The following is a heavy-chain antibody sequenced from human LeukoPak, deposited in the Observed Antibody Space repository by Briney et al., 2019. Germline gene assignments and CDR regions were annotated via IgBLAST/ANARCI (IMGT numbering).Heavy chain of an antibody. V-gene: IGHV1-18*04. CDR2: ISAYNGNT. CDR3: ARDSQSTDSSGWYYFDY. CDR1: GYTFTGYY. J-gene: IGHJ4*02. Sequence: ASVKVSCKASGYTFTGYYMHWVRQAPGQGLEWMGWISAYNGNTNYAQKLQGRVTMTTDTSTSTAYMELRSLRSDDTAVYYCARDSQSTDSSGWYYFDYWGQGTLVTVSS. D-gene: IGHD6-19*01.